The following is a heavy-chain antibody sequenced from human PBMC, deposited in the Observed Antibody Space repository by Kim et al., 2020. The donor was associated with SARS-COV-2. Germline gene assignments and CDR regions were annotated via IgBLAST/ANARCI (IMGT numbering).Heavy chain of an antibody. CDR2: IYHSGST. D-gene: IGHD6-6*01. CDR1: GGSISSGGYS. Sequence: SETLSLTCAVSGGSISSGGYSWSWIRQPPGKGLEWIGYIYHSGSTYYNPSLKSRVTISVDRSKNQFSLKLSSVTAADTAVYYCARGEYSSSRGFDPWGQGTLVTVSS. J-gene: IGHJ5*02. CDR3: ARGEYSSSRGFDP. V-gene: IGHV4-30-2*01.